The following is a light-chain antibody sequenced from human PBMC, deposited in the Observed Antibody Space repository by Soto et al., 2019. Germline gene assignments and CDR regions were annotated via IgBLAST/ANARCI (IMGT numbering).Light chain of an antibody. Sequence: QSALTQPASVSGSPGQSITISCTGTSSDVGSYNLVSWYQQHPGKAPKLMIYVGSKRPSGVSNRFSGSKSGNTASLTISGLQAEDEADYYCCSYAGSGVVFGGGTKLTVL. J-gene: IGLJ2*01. CDR3: CSYAGSGVV. CDR1: SSDVGSYNL. V-gene: IGLV2-23*01. CDR2: VGS.